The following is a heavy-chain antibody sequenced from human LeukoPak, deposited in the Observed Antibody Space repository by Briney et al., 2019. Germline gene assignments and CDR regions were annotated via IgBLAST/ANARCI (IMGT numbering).Heavy chain of an antibody. CDR3: AKRPYSSSSEFDY. Sequence: GRSLRLSCAASGFTFSSYGMHWVRQAPGKGLEWVAVISYDGSNKYYADSVKGRFTISRDNSKNTLYLQMNSLRAEDTAVYYCAKRPYSSSSEFDYWGQGTLVTVSS. CDR1: GFTFSSYG. V-gene: IGHV3-30*18. CDR2: ISYDGSNK. D-gene: IGHD6-6*01. J-gene: IGHJ4*02.